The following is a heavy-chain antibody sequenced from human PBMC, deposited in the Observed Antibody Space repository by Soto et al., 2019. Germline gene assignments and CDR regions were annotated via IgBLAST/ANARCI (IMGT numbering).Heavy chain of an antibody. CDR1: GFTFSSYS. J-gene: IGHJ6*02. D-gene: IGHD2-21*02. CDR3: ARDSPYCGGDCLGGDYYGMDV. Sequence: GSLRLSCAASGFTFSSYSMNWVRQAPGKGLEWVSYISSSSSTIYYADSVKGRFTISRDNAKNSLYLQMNSLRAEDTAVYYCARDSPYCGGDCLGGDYYGMDVWGLGTTVTVSS. V-gene: IGHV3-48*01. CDR2: ISSSSSTI.